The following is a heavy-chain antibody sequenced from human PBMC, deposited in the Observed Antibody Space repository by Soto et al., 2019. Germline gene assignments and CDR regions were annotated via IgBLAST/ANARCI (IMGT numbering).Heavy chain of an antibody. D-gene: IGHD3-22*01. CDR3: ARGSYYYDSSDRPSYAFDI. Sequence: SETLSLTCTVSGGSISSSSYYWGWIRQPPGKGLEWIGSIYYSGSTYYNPSLKSRVTISVDTSKNQFSLKLSSVTAADTAVYYCARGSYYYDSSDRPSYAFDIWGQGTMVTVSS. CDR2: IYYSGST. J-gene: IGHJ3*02. CDR1: GGSISSSSYY. V-gene: IGHV4-39*07.